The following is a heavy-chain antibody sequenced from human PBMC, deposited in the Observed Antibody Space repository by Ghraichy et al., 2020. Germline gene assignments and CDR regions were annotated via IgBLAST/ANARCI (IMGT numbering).Heavy chain of an antibody. Sequence: GGSLRLSCAASGFTFSSYAMSWVRQAPGKGLEWVSAISGSGGSTYYADSVKGRFTISRDNSKYTLYLQMNSLRAEDTAVYYCAKDQSSGWFIFYFDYWGQGPLVTVSS. V-gene: IGHV3-23*01. CDR1: GFTFSSYA. CDR3: AKDQSSGWFIFYFDY. D-gene: IGHD6-19*01. CDR2: ISGSGGST. J-gene: IGHJ4*02.